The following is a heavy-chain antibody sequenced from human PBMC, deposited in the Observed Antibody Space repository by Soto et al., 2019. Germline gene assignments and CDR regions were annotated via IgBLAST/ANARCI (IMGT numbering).Heavy chain of an antibody. D-gene: IGHD5-12*01. CDR2: VKDGGHT. CDR3: ARGQEGVVATH. J-gene: IGHJ4*02. V-gene: IGHV4-34*01. CDR1: GGSLSGYY. Sequence: QVQLQQWGAGLLKPSETLSLNCAVTGGSLSGYYWSWIRQPPGKGLERIGEVKDGGHTNYSPSLRGRVTISSDTSINQFSLRLNAVTAADTGVYYCARGQEGVVATHWDQGSLVTVSS.